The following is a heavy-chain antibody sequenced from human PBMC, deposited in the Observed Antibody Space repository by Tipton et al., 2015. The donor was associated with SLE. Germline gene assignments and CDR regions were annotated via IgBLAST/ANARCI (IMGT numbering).Heavy chain of an antibody. CDR3: ARDYYEPSESTVEDN. CDR2: INPNNGDT. Sequence: QSGAEVKKPGASVKVSCKASAYTFTGYYFHWVRQAPGQGLEWMGWINPNNGDTKYAQKFQGRVTMTGDTPISTAYMELRRLKSDDTAVYFCARDYYEPSESTVEDNWGQGTLVTVSS. CDR1: AYTFTGYY. J-gene: IGHJ4*01. V-gene: IGHV1-2*02. D-gene: IGHD3-22*01.